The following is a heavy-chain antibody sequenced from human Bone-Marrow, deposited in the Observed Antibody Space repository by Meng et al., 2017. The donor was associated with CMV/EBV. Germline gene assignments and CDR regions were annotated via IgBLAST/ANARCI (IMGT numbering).Heavy chain of an antibody. J-gene: IGHJ4*02. CDR1: GFTFDDYT. V-gene: IGHV3-43*01. CDR3: AKAYCSSTSCYADYFDY. D-gene: IGHD2-2*01. CDR2: ISWDGGST. Sequence: GESLKISCAASGFTFDDYTMHWVRQAPGKGLEWVSLISWDGGSTYYADSVKGRFTISRDNSKNSLYLQMNSLRTEDTALYYCAKAYCSSTSCYADYFDYWGQGTLVTVS.